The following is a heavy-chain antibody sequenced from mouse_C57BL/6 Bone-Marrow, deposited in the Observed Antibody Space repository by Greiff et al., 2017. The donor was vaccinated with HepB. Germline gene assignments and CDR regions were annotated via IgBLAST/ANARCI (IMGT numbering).Heavy chain of an antibody. CDR2: INPNNGGT. Sequence: EVQLQQSGPELVKPGASVKISCKASGYTFTDYYMNWVKQSHGKSLEWIGDINPNNGGTSYNQKFKGKATLTVDKSSSTAYMELRSLTSEDSAVYDCARSGLITTVGGDWGQGTTLTGST. V-gene: IGHV1-26*01. J-gene: IGHJ2*01. CDR1: GYTFTDYY. D-gene: IGHD1-1*01. CDR3: ARSGLITTVGGD.